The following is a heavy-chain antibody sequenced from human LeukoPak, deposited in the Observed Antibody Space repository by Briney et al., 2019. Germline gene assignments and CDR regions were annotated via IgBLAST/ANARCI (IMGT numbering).Heavy chain of an antibody. D-gene: IGHD6-19*01. V-gene: IGHV4-59*01. CDR3: ARAGDSYSSGWWSWFDP. CDR1: GGSIRSYY. J-gene: IGHJ5*02. CDR2: IYYSGST. Sequence: SETLSLTCTVSGGSIRSYYWSWIRQPPGKGLEWIGYIYYSGSTNYNPSLKSRVTISVDTSKNQFSLKLSSVTAADTAVYYCARAGDSYSSGWWSWFDPWGQGTLVTVSS.